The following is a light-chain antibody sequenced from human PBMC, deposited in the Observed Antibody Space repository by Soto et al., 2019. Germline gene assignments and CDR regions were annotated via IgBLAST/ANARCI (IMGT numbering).Light chain of an antibody. V-gene: IGKV1-16*01. CDR2: SAS. CDR3: QQYDTYPRT. CDR1: HGIGTS. J-gene: IGKJ1*01. Sequence: DIQMNQSPSSLSVSVGDRVTITCRASHGIGTSLGWLQQHPGKAPKSLIYSASTLQVGVPSRFSGSGSGTDFTLRISSLQPEDFATYYCQQYDTYPRTFGQGTKVDVK.